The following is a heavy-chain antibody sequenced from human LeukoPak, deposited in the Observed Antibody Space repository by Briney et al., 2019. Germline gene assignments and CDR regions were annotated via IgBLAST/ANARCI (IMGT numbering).Heavy chain of an antibody. CDR2: INPNSGGT. D-gene: IGHD3-22*01. Sequence: ASVKVSCKASGYTFTGYYMHWVRQAPGLGLEWMGWINPNSGGTNYAQKFQGRVTMTRDTSISTAYMELSRLRSDDTAVYYCARANNRDYYNSSGELAEYFQHWGQGTLVTVSS. CDR1: GYTFTGYY. J-gene: IGHJ1*01. CDR3: ARANNRDYYNSSGELAEYFQH. V-gene: IGHV1-2*02.